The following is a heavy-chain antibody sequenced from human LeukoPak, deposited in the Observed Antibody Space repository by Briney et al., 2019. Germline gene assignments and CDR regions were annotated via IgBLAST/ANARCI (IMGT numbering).Heavy chain of an antibody. J-gene: IGHJ3*02. Sequence: PSETLSLTCTVSGGSISSSSYYWGWIRQPPGKGLEWIGSIYYSGSTYYNPSLKSRVTISVDTSKNQFSLRLSSVTAADTAVYYCARGSDIQDAFDIWGQGTMVTVSS. CDR3: ARGSDIQDAFDI. D-gene: IGHD3-9*01. V-gene: IGHV4-39*01. CDR1: GGSISSSSYY. CDR2: IYYSGST.